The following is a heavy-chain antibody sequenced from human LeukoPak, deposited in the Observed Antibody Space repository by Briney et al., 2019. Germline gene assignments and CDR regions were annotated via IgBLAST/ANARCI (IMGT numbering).Heavy chain of an antibody. CDR2: IYHSGST. D-gene: IGHD3-16*01. J-gene: IGHJ3*02. CDR3: ARTPESFGDAFDI. CDR1: GYSITSGYF. V-gene: IGHV4-38-2*02. Sequence: SETLSLTCSVSGYSITSGYFWGWIRQPPGKGLEWIGSIYHSGSTYYNPSLKSRVTISIDTSKNQFSLKLNSVTAADTAVYYCARTPESFGDAFDIWGQGTMVTVSS.